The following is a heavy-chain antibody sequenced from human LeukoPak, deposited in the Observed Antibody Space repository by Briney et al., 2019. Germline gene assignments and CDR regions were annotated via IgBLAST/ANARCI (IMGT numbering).Heavy chain of an antibody. V-gene: IGHV4-59*01. D-gene: IGHD4-23*01. CDR1: GGSIIGYY. CDR3: ARDLVTDY. Sequence: SETLSLTCTVSGGSIIGYYWSWIRQPPGKGLEWIGYIYHSGSTNYNPSLKSRVTISVDTSKNQFSLKLSSVTAADTAVYYCARDLVTDYWGQGTLFTVSS. J-gene: IGHJ4*02. CDR2: IYHSGST.